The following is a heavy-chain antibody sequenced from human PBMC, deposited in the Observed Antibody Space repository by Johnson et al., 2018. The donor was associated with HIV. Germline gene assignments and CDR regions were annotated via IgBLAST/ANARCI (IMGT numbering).Heavy chain of an antibody. CDR1: GFTFSNYW. J-gene: IGHJ3*02. V-gene: IGHV3-7*01. CDR2: IKQDGSEK. Sequence: VQLVESGGGLAKPAWSPRLSCAASGFTFSNYWMSWVRQAPGKGLEWVANIKQDGSEKYYVDSVKGRFTISRDNAKNSLYLQMNSLRGEDTAVYYCARRGARIVPWVLGAFDIWGQGTMVTVSS. CDR3: ARRGARIVPWVLGAFDI. D-gene: IGHD6-6*01.